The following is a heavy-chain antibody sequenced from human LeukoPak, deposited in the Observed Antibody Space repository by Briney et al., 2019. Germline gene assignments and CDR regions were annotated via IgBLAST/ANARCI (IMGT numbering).Heavy chain of an antibody. J-gene: IGHJ4*02. D-gene: IGHD1-14*01. CDR3: ARNQRRLDY. CDR2: IKQDGSEK. Sequence: GGSLRLSCAAPGFTFSSYWMSWVRQAPGKGLEWVANIKQDGSEKYYVDSVKGRFTISRDNAKNSLYLQVNSLRAEDTAVYYCARNQRRLDYWGQGTLVTVSS. CDR1: GFTFSSYW. V-gene: IGHV3-7*01.